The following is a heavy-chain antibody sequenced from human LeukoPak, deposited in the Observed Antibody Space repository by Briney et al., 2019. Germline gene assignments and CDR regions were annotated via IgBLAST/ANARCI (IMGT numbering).Heavy chain of an antibody. CDR3: ARYNWDSRSFDY. J-gene: IGHJ4*02. CDR2: TYYTSKWSN. CDR1: GDSVSSNSAT. V-gene: IGHV6-1*01. Sequence: SQTLSLTCAISGDSVSSNSATWNWIRQSPSRGLEWLGRTYYTSKWSNDYTISVKSRITINPDTSKNQFYLQLNSVTPEDTAVYHCARYNWDSRSFDYWGQGALVTVSS. D-gene: IGHD1/OR15-1a*01.